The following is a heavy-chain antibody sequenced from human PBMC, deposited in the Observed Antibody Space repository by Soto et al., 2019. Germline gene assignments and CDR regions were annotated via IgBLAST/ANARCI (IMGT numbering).Heavy chain of an antibody. CDR1: GGSISSSNW. Sequence: QVQLQESGPGLVKPSGTLSLTCAVSGGSISSSNWWSWVRHPPGKGLEWIGEIYHSGSTNYNPSLKSRVTISVDKSKIPCSLKLSSVTAADTAVYYCARAGTGGYGGYDVARTYRFDPWGQGTLVTVSS. V-gene: IGHV4-4*02. CDR3: ARAGTGGYGGYDVARTYRFDP. J-gene: IGHJ5*02. D-gene: IGHD5-12*01. CDR2: IYHSGST.